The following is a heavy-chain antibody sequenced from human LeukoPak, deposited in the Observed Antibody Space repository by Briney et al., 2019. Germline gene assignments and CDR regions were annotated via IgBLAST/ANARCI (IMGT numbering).Heavy chain of an antibody. D-gene: IGHD1-26*01. CDR1: GGSISSTSYY. CDR3: ARGAGGSYFFLDY. V-gene: IGHV4-39*01. Sequence: PETLCLICTVSGGSISSTSYYWGWIRQPPGQGLDWIGTIYFSGSTYSNPSLKSRTTISVDTSKNRCSLKLTSGTAADTAVYYCARGAGGSYFFLDYWGQASLVSVSS. CDR2: IYFSGST. J-gene: IGHJ4*01.